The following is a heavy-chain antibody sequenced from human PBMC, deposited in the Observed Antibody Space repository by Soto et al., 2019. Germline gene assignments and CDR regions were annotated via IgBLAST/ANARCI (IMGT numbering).Heavy chain of an antibody. D-gene: IGHD2-2*01. CDR3: ARGEDVVVPAIYYYYGMDV. CDR1: GYTFTSYY. Sequence: ASVKVSCKASGYTFTSYYMHWVGQAPGQGLEWMGIINPSGGSTSYAQKFQGRVTMTRDTSTSTVYRELSSLRSEDTAVYYCARGEDVVVPAIYYYYGMDVWGQGTTVTVSS. CDR2: INPSGGST. J-gene: IGHJ6*02. V-gene: IGHV1-46*01.